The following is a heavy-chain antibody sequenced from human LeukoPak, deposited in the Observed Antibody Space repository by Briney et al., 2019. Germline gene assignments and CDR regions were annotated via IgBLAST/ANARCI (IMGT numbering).Heavy chain of an antibody. Sequence: GGSLRLSCAASGFTFSTYTMCWVRQAPGKGLEWVSTVSGSGANTYYADSVKGRFTISRDNSKNTLYLQMNSLRAEDTAVYYCAKDGGRSSSWDFDYWGQGTLVTVSP. D-gene: IGHD6-13*01. J-gene: IGHJ4*02. V-gene: IGHV3-23*01. CDR2: VSGSGANT. CDR1: GFTFSTYT. CDR3: AKDGGRSSSWDFDY.